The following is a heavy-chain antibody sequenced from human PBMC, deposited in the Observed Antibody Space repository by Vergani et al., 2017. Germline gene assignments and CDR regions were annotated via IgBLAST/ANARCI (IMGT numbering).Heavy chain of an antibody. CDR3: ARALGRRPCYYDYGMDV. Sequence: QVQLVQSGAEVKKPGSSVKVSCKASGGTFSSYTISWVRQAPGQGLEWMGRIIPILGIANYAQKFQGRVTITADKSTSTAYRELSSLRSEDTAVYYCARALGRRPCYYDYGMDVWGQGTTVTVSS. CDR2: IIPILGIA. J-gene: IGHJ6*02. CDR1: GGTFSSYT. V-gene: IGHV1-69*02.